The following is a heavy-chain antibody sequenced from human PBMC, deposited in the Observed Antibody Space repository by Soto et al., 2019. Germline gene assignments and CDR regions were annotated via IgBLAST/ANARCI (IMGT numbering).Heavy chain of an antibody. Sequence: QVQLVESGGGLVKPGGSLRLSCAASGFTFRDNYMTWIRQAPGKGLQWISYITSSGSYRHYADSVKGRFTISRDNANNLLYLQMNNLRAEDTAVYYCAKNPNYYYYMDVWGKGTTVIVSS. V-gene: IGHV3-11*01. CDR1: GFTFRDNY. CDR2: ITSSGSYR. CDR3: AKNPNYYYYMDV. J-gene: IGHJ6*03.